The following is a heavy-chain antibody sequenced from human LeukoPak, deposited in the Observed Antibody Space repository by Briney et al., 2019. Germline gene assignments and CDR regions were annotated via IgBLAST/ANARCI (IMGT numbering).Heavy chain of an antibody. CDR1: GGSVSRDSYY. V-gene: IGHV4-61*01. CDR2: MHYSGNT. D-gene: IGHD6-19*01. CDR3: ARGSGWSSYYYYYGLDV. Sequence: PETLSLTCSVSGGSVSRDSYYWSWIRQSPGKGLEWIGYMHYSGNTNYNPALKSRVTVSADTSKNQFFLEVTSVTAADTAVYYCARGSGWSSYYYYYGLDVWGQGTTVTVSS. J-gene: IGHJ6*02.